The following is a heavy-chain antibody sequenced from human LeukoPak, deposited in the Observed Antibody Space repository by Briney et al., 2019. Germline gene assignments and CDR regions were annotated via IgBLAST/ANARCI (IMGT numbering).Heavy chain of an antibody. CDR1: GFTFSRFE. V-gene: IGHV3-48*03. CDR3: TREQDREAAATVIGDS. Sequence: GGSLRLSCVASGFTFSRFEMNWVRQAPGKGPEWTSHISRGTYIAYADSVKGRFSISRDNAKNSLYLQMNSLRAEDTAVYYCTREQDREAAATVIGDSWGQGTLVTVSS. CDR2: ISRGTYI. D-gene: IGHD2-15*01. J-gene: IGHJ4*02.